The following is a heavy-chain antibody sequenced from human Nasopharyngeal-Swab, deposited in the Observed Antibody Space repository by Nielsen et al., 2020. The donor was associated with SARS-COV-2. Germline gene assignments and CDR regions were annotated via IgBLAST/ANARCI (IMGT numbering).Heavy chain of an antibody. J-gene: IGHJ5*02. Sequence: SETLSLTCAVYGGSFSGYYWSWIRQPPGKVLEWIGESNHSGSTNYNPSLKSRVTISVDTSKNQFSLKLSSVTAADTAVYYCARMTPLAVAGGSCFDPWGQGTLVTVSS. D-gene: IGHD6-19*01. CDR1: GGSFSGYY. CDR3: ARMTPLAVAGGSCFDP. V-gene: IGHV4-34*01. CDR2: SNHSGST.